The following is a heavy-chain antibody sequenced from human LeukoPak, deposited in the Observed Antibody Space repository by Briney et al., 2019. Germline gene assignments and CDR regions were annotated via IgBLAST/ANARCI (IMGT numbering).Heavy chain of an antibody. D-gene: IGHD3-10*01. CDR1: GYTFTRYG. CDR3: ARAGAYYGSGSYSN. Sequence: GASVKVSCKASGYTFTRYGISWVRQAPGQGLEWMGWISAYNGNTNYAQKLQGRVTMTTDTSTSTAYMELRSLRSDDTAVYYCARAGAYYGSGSYSNWGQGTLVTVSS. J-gene: IGHJ4*02. CDR2: ISAYNGNT. V-gene: IGHV1-18*01.